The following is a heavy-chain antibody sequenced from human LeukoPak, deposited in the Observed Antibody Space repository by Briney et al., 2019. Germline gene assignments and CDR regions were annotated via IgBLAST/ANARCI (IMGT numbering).Heavy chain of an antibody. Sequence: SETLSLTCTVSGGSISSSSYYWGWIRQPPGKGLEWIGSIYYSGSTYYNPSLKSRVTISVDTSKNQFSLKLSSVTAADTAVYYCARWGRWLQSRYFDYWGQGTLVTVSS. CDR2: IYYSGST. CDR1: GGSISSSSYY. J-gene: IGHJ4*02. D-gene: IGHD5-24*01. V-gene: IGHV4-39*07. CDR3: ARWGRWLQSRYFDY.